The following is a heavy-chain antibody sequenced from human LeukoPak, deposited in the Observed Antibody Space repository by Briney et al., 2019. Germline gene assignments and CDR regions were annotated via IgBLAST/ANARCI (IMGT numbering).Heavy chain of an antibody. CDR1: GYTFTSYA. Sequence: ASVKVSCKASGYTFTSYAMHWVRQAPGQRLEWMGWINAGNGNTKYSQKFQGRVTITRDTSASTAYMELSGLRSEDTAVYYCARTVTNFYYYYGMDVWGQGTTVTVSS. CDR3: ARTVTNFYYYYGMDV. V-gene: IGHV1-3*01. J-gene: IGHJ6*02. D-gene: IGHD4-17*01. CDR2: INAGNGNT.